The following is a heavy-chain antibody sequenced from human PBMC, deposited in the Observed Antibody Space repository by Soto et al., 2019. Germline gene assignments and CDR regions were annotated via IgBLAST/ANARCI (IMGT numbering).Heavy chain of an antibody. D-gene: IGHD3-10*01. V-gene: IGHV1-2*02. CDR1: GYTVTDYY. CDR2: IDPTNGGT. Sequence: QVQLVQSGTEVKKPGASVKVSCKASGYTVTDYYIHWVRQAPGQGLEWMGWIDPTNGGTIYAQKFQDRGTMNRDTAISTAYMDLSRLTSDDTALDDCARDDYGVSPYWGQGTLVTVSS. J-gene: IGHJ4*02. CDR3: ARDDYGVSPY.